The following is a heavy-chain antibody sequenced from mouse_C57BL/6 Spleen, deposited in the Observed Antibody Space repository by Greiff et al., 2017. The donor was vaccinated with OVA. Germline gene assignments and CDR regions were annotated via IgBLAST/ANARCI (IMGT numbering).Heavy chain of an antibody. J-gene: IGHJ2*01. CDR1: GFTFSDAW. D-gene: IGHD2-4*01. V-gene: IGHV6-6*01. Sequence: EVQRVESGGGLVQPGGSMKLSCAASGFTFSDAWMDWVRQSPEKGLEWVAEIRNKANNHATYYAESVKGRFTISRDDSKSSVYLQMNSLRAEDTGIYYCTRLGFDYDDYWGQGTTLTVSS. CDR2: IRNKANNHAT. CDR3: TRLGFDYDDY.